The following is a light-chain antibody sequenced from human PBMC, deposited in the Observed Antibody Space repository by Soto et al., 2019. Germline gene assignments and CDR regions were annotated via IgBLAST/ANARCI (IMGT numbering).Light chain of an antibody. Sequence: QSVLTQPASVSGSPGQSITISCTRSSTDFENYNLVSWYQHCPDKAPKLIIYEGTKRPSEISDRFSGSESDTTASLIISGLQSEDEADYYCSSYAGSSARVVFGGGTQLTVL. CDR1: STDFENYNL. CDR2: EGT. V-gene: IGLV2-23*01. J-gene: IGLJ2*01. CDR3: SSYAGSSARVV.